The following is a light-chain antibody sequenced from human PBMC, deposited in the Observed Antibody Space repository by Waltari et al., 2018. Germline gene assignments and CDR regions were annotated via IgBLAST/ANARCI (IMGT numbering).Light chain of an antibody. CDR2: DVS. Sequence: QSALTQPASVSGSPGQSITISCPGTVTDVGGYNSGSWYQQLPGKAPKLMIHDVSNRPSGFSNRFSGSKSGNTASLTSSGLQAEDDADYYCSSYTSSSTLVIFGGGTKLTVL. J-gene: IGLJ2*01. CDR1: VTDVGGYNS. CDR3: SSYTSSSTLVI. V-gene: IGLV2-14*03.